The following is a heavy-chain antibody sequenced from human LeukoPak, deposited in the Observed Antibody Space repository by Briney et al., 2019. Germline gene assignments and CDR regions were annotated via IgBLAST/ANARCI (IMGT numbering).Heavy chain of an antibody. Sequence: ASVKVSCKASGYTFTGYYMHWVRQAPGQGLEWMGWINPNSGGTNYAQKFQGRVTMTRDTSISTAYMELSRLRSDDTAVYYCARGVPAAIHPRDYYYYMDDWGRGTTVTVYS. D-gene: IGHD2-2*02. CDR1: GYTFTGYY. J-gene: IGHJ6*03. V-gene: IGHV1-2*02. CDR3: ARGVPAAIHPRDYYYYMDD. CDR2: INPNSGGT.